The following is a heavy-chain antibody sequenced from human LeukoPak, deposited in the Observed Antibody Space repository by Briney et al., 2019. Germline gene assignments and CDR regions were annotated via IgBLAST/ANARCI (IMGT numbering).Heavy chain of an antibody. Sequence: GRSLRLSCAASGFTFDDYAMHWVRQAPGKGLEWVSGISWNSGSIGYADSVKGRFTISRDNAKNSLYLQMNSLRAEDTAVYYCARVPLTAMVDYYYMDVWGKGTTVTVSS. CDR1: GFTFDDYA. CDR2: ISWNSGSI. D-gene: IGHD5-18*01. J-gene: IGHJ6*03. V-gene: IGHV3-9*01. CDR3: ARVPLTAMVDYYYMDV.